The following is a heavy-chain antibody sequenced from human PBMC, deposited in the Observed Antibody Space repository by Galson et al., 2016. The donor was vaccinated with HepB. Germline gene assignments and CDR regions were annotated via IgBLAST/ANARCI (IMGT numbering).Heavy chain of an antibody. V-gene: IGHV3-11*06. Sequence: SLRLSCAASGFSFSDYYMNCVRQAPGKGLEWVSYISDNNTYANYADSVKGRFTNSRDNAENSLYLQMNSLRAEDTAVYYCARERPDIAVAAFDYWGQGTLVTVSS. D-gene: IGHD6-19*01. CDR3: ARERPDIAVAAFDY. CDR2: ISDNNTYA. J-gene: IGHJ4*02. CDR1: GFSFSDYY.